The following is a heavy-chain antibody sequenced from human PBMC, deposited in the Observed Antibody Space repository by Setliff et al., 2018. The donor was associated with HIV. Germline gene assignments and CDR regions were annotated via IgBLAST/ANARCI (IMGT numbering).Heavy chain of an antibody. V-gene: IGHV4-59*11. CDR1: GGSISSHY. CDR3: ARPGSSSYYYALDV. CDR2: MYNAGRI. D-gene: IGHD3-10*01. J-gene: IGHJ6*02. Sequence: PSETLSLTCSFSGGSISSHYWSWILQTPGKGLEWIGTMYNAGRISYNPSLRSRVTFSVDTSKNQFSLNLRSVTAADTAVYYCARPGSSSYYYALDVWGQGTTVTVSS.